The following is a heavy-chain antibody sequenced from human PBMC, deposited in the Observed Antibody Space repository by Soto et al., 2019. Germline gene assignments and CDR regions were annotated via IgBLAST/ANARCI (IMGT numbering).Heavy chain of an antibody. V-gene: IGHV3-21*01. Sequence: LRLSCAASGFTFSSYSMNWVRQAPGKGLEWVSSISSSSGYIYYADSVKGRFTISRDNAKNSLYLQMNSLRAEDTAAYYCARDRGYSSSRGWFDPWGQGTLVTVSS. J-gene: IGHJ5*02. CDR2: ISSSSGYI. CDR3: ARDRGYSSSRGWFDP. CDR1: GFTFSSYS. D-gene: IGHD6-13*01.